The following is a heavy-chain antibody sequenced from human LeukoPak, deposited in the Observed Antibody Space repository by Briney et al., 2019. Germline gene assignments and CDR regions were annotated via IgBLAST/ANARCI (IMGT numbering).Heavy chain of an antibody. CDR3: ARDLGGVTDY. CDR1: GFTFRSHW. Sequence: PGGSLRLSCGAFGFTFRSHWMHWVRQPPGKGLVWVSHISSDGSSTSYADSVKGRFTISRDNAKNTLYLQMNSLRAEDTAVYYCARDLGGVTDYWGQGTLVTVSS. J-gene: IGHJ4*02. D-gene: IGHD2-21*02. V-gene: IGHV3-74*01. CDR2: ISSDGSST.